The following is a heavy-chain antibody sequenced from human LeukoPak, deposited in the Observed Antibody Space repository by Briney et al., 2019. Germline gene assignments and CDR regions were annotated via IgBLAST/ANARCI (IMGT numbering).Heavy chain of an antibody. CDR1: GYTFTSYG. D-gene: IGHD2-21*02. CDR2: ISADNGNT. J-gene: IGHJ4*01. Sequence: EASVKVSCKASGYTFTSYGFTWVRHAPGQGLEWMGWISADNGNTNYAQKLQGRVTMTTDTSTSTAYMELRSLRSDDTAVYYCARTCRTASCYFIYWGQEPWSPSPQ. V-gene: IGHV1-18*01. CDR3: ARTCRTASCYFIY.